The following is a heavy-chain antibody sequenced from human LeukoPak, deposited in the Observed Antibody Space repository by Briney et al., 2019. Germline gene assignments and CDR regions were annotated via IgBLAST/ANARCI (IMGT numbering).Heavy chain of an antibody. J-gene: IGHJ4*02. V-gene: IGHV4-59*01. D-gene: IGHD5-18*01. Sequence: SETLSLTCTVSGVSISGYFWSWIRQPPGKGLEWIGHIYYSGSTTYNPSLESRVTISVDTSKSQFSLKLSSVTAADTAVYYCARGGYNYGRPFDYWGQGTLVTVSS. CDR3: ARGGYNYGRPFDY. CDR2: IYYSGST. CDR1: GVSISGYF.